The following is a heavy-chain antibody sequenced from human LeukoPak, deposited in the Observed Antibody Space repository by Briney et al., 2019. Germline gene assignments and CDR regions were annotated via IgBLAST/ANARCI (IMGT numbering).Heavy chain of an antibody. CDR1: GDSNSSGGYY. V-gene: IGHV4-31*03. Sequence: SQTLSLTCTVSGDSNSSGGYYWSWIRQHPGKGLEWIGYIYYSGSTYYNPSLKSRVTISVDTSKNQFSLKLSSVTAADTAVYYCARADSSGYREFQHWGQGTLVTVSS. CDR3: ARADSSGYREFQH. D-gene: IGHD3-22*01. J-gene: IGHJ1*01. CDR2: IYYSGST.